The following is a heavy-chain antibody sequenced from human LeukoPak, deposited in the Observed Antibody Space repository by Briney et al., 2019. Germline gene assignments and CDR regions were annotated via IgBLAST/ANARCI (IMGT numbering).Heavy chain of an antibody. CDR1: GFTLSGYY. V-gene: IGHV3-11*05. CDR3: ARDWDHSPDF. Sequence: PGGSLRLSCAASGFTLSGYYMAWIRQAPGKGLEWLSFITNHGTRTDYVDSVEGRFTISRDNGKNSLYLQMDSLRAEDTAVYYCARDWDHSPDFWGQGTLVTVSS. D-gene: IGHD1-26*01. J-gene: IGHJ4*02. CDR2: ITNHGTRT.